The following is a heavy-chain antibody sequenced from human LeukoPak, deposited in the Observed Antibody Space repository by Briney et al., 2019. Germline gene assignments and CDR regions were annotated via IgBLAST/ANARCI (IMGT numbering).Heavy chain of an antibody. D-gene: IGHD3-22*01. Sequence: GGSLRLSCAASGFTFSTYFMHWVRQAPGKGLEWVADIASDGSHTFYVESVKGRFTISRDNSKNTLYLQMNSLRAEDTAVYYCARDRDYYDSSGPLDYWGQGTLVTVSS. CDR1: GFTFSTYF. J-gene: IGHJ4*02. CDR2: IASDGSHT. CDR3: ARDRDYYDSSGPLDY. V-gene: IGHV3-30-3*01.